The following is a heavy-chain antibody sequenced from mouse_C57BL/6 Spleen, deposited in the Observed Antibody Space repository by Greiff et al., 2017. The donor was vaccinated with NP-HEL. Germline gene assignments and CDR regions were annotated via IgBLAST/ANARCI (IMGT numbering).Heavy chain of an antibody. J-gene: IGHJ4*01. D-gene: IGHD4-1*01. Sequence: VQLQQSGAELVKPGASVKISCKASGYAFSSYWMNWVKQRPGKGLEWIGQIYPGDGDTNYNGKFKGKATLTADKSSSTAYMQLSSLTSEDSAVYFCARSELGRAMDYWGQGTSVTVSS. CDR1: GYAFSSYW. CDR2: IYPGDGDT. V-gene: IGHV1-80*01. CDR3: ARSELGRAMDY.